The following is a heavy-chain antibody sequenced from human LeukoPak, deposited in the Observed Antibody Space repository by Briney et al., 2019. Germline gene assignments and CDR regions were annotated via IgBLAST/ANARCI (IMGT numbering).Heavy chain of an antibody. CDR3: AKRNGGNSGAFDY. CDR1: GFTVSSNY. CDR2: IYSGGST. Sequence: GGSLRLSCAASGFTVSSNYMSWVRQAPGKGLEWVSVIYSGGSTYYADSVKGRFTISRDNSKNTLYLQMNSLRAEDTAVYYCAKRNGGNSGAFDYWGQGTLVTVSS. V-gene: IGHV3-53*01. D-gene: IGHD4-23*01. J-gene: IGHJ4*02.